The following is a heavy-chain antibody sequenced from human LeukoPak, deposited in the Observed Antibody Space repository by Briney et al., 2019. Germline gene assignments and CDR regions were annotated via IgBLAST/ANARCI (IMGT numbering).Heavy chain of an antibody. V-gene: IGHV3-9*02. CDR2: ISWNSGSI. J-gene: IGHJ4*02. CDR3: ASGLDCTNGVCPFDY. Sequence: PGRSLRLSCAASGFTSDDYAMHWVRHAPGKGLEWVSGISWNSGSIGYADSVKGRFTISRDNAKNSLYLQMNSLRAEDTALYYCASGLDCTNGVCPFDYWGQGTLVTVSS. D-gene: IGHD2-8*01. CDR1: GFTSDDYA.